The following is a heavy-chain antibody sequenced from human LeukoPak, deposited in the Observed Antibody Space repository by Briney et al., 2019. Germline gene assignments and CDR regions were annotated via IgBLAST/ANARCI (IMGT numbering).Heavy chain of an antibody. V-gene: IGHV4-31*03. CDR1: GGSISSGGYY. D-gene: IGHD1-26*01. Sequence: SETLSLTCTVSGGSISSGGYYWSWIRQHPGKGLEWIGYIYYSGSTYYNPSLKSRVTISVDTSKNQFSLKLSSVTAADTAVYYCARLDSGYYVTFDYWGQGTLVTVSS. CDR2: IYYSGST. J-gene: IGHJ4*02. CDR3: ARLDSGYYVTFDY.